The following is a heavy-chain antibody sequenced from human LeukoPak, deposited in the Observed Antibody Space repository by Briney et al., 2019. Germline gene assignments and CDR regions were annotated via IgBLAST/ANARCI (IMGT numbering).Heavy chain of an antibody. Sequence: GGSLRLSCAASGFTFSSYEMNWVRQAPGKGLEWVSYISSSGSTIYYADSVKGRFTISRDNAKNSLYLQMNSLRAEDTAVYYCARVPSDSSGYYFSFGAFDIWGQGTMVTVSS. CDR2: ISSSGSTI. CDR3: ARVPSDSSGYYFSFGAFDI. J-gene: IGHJ3*02. CDR1: GFTFSSYE. D-gene: IGHD3-22*01. V-gene: IGHV3-48*03.